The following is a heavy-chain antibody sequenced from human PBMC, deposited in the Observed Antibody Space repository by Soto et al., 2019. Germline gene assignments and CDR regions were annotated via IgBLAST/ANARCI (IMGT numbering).Heavy chain of an antibody. D-gene: IGHD3-22*01. CDR2: INHSGST. Sequence: SETLSLTCAVYGGSFSGYYWSWIRQPPGKGLEWIGEINHSGSTNYNPSLKSRVTISVDTSKNQFSLKLSSVTAADTAVYYCARGLTMIVVFTYWAQGTLVTVSA. V-gene: IGHV4-34*01. J-gene: IGHJ4*02. CDR3: ARGLTMIVVFTY. CDR1: GGSFSGYY.